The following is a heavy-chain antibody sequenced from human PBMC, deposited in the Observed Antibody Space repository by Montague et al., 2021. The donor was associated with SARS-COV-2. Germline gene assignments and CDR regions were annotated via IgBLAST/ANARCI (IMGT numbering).Heavy chain of an antibody. CDR1: GDSVSGDGAA. Sequence: CAISGDSVSGDGAAWKWIRQSPSIDLELLGRTYHRSKWYNDYAVSVKSRITINPDTSKNQFSLQLNSVTPEDTAVYYCARGGSWLYYFDYWGQGTLVTVSS. CDR2: TYHRSKWYN. V-gene: IGHV6-1*01. CDR3: ARGGSWLYYFDY. J-gene: IGHJ4*02. D-gene: IGHD6-13*01.